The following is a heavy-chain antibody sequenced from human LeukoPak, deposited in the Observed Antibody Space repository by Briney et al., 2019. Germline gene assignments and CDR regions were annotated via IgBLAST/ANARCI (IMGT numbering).Heavy chain of an antibody. Sequence: SETLSLTCTVSGGSISSYYWGWIRQPPGKGLEWIGYIYYSGSTNYNPSLKSRVTISVDTSKNQFSLKLSSVTAADTAVFYCARDSYDSSGQAFDYWGQGTLVTVSS. CDR1: GGSISSYY. V-gene: IGHV4-59*01. CDR3: ARDSYDSSGQAFDY. D-gene: IGHD3-22*01. J-gene: IGHJ4*02. CDR2: IYYSGST.